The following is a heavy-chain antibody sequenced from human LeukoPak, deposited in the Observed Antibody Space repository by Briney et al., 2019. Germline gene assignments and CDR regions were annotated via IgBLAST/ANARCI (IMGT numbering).Heavy chain of an antibody. Sequence: PGGSLRLSCAASGFSFSRYWMHWVRQAPGKGLVLISRIKSDGSITNYADSVRGRFTVSRDNAKNTSYLQMNSLRAEDTAVYHCASFSYGGNNHVTWGQGTPVTVSS. CDR1: GFSFSRYW. D-gene: IGHD4-23*01. V-gene: IGHV3-74*01. J-gene: IGHJ1*01. CDR3: ASFSYGGNNHVT. CDR2: IKSDGSIT.